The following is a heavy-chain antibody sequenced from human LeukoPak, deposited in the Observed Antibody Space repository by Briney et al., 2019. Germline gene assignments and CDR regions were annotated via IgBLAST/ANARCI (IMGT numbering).Heavy chain of an antibody. CDR2: IYYSGST. CDR3: ARGRGSSSSGRARAKGYGSSFDY. D-gene: IGHD6-6*01. V-gene: IGHV4-39*07. J-gene: IGHJ4*02. CDR1: GGSISSSTYY. Sequence: SETLSLTCTVSGGSISSSTYYWGWIRQPPGKGLEWIGTIYYSGSTYYNPSLKSRVTISVDTSKNQFSLKLSSVTAADTAVYYCARGRGSSSSGRARAKGYGSSFDYWGQGTLVTVSS.